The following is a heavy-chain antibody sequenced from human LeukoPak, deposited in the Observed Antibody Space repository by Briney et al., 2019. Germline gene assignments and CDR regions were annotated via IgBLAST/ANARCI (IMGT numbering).Heavy chain of an antibody. D-gene: IGHD1-1*01. CDR1: GYTLNDYA. CDR2: INTYNFRT. Sequence: ASVKVSCKASGYTLNDYAIAWVRQAPGQGLEWMGWINTYNFRTNTAQNFLGRVTMTTDTFSSTAFMELTSLTSDGTAVYYCAREKGMEDFFDIWGQGTKVIVSS. J-gene: IGHJ3*02. CDR3: AREKGMEDFFDI. V-gene: IGHV1-18*04.